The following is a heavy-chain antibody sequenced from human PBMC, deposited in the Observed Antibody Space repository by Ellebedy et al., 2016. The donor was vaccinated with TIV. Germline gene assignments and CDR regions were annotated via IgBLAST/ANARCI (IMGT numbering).Heavy chain of an antibody. CDR1: GGTFSSYA. V-gene: IGHV1-69*13. Sequence: SVKVSXKASGGTFSSYAISWVRQAPGQGLEWMGGIIPIFGTANYAQKFQGRVTITADESTSTAYMELSSLRSEDTAVYYCARDSSPSYCTNGVCHDNWFDPWGQGTLVTVSS. D-gene: IGHD2-8*01. CDR3: ARDSSPSYCTNGVCHDNWFDP. CDR2: IIPIFGTA. J-gene: IGHJ5*02.